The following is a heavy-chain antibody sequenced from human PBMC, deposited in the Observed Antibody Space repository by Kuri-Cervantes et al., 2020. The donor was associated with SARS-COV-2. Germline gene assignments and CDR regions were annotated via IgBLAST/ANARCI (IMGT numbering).Heavy chain of an antibody. Sequence: ASVKVSCKASGYTFTSYYMHWVRQAPGQGLEWMGIINPSGGSTSYAQKFQGRVTMNRDTSTSTVYMELSSLRSEDTAVYYCARDALHYDFWSGPYFDYWGQGTLVTVSS. J-gene: IGHJ4*02. CDR1: GYTFTSYY. CDR2: INPSGGST. V-gene: IGHV1-46*01. CDR3: ARDALHYDFWSGPYFDY. D-gene: IGHD3-3*01.